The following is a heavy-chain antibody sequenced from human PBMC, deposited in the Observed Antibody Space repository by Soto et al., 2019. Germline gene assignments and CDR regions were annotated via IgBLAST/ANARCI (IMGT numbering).Heavy chain of an antibody. Sequence: ASVKVSCKASGGTFSSYTISWVRQAPGQGLEWMGRIIPILGIANYAQKFQGRVTITADKSTSTTYMELSSLRSEDTAVYYCARGGFGYSGYVFSDYWGQGTLVTVSS. D-gene: IGHD5-12*01. CDR1: GGTFSSYT. V-gene: IGHV1-69*02. J-gene: IGHJ4*02. CDR2: IIPILGIA. CDR3: ARGGFGYSGYVFSDY.